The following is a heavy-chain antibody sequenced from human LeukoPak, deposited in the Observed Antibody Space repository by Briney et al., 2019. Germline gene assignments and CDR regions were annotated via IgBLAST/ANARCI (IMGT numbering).Heavy chain of an antibody. Sequence: GGSLRLSCAASGFTVSSNYMSWVRQAPGKGLEWVSVVYSGGGTYYADSVKGRFTISRDNSKNTLYLQMNSLRAEDTAVYYCARGVVAGTPPVDDWGQGTLVTVSS. J-gene: IGHJ4*02. V-gene: IGHV3-53*01. CDR2: VYSGGGT. CDR3: ARGVVAGTPPVDD. CDR1: GFTVSSNY. D-gene: IGHD6-19*01.